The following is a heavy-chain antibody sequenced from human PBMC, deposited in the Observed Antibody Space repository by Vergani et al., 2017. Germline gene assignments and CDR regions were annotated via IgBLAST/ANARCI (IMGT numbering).Heavy chain of an antibody. CDR1: GGSFSGYY. Sequence: QVQLQQWGAGLLKPSETLSLTCAVYGGSFSGYYWSWIRQPPGKGLEWIGEINHSGSTNYNPSLKSRVPISVDTSKNQFPLKLSSVTAADTAVYYCARVQELYDFWSGYRVRYYYYMDVWGKGTTVTVSS. J-gene: IGHJ6*03. V-gene: IGHV4-34*01. D-gene: IGHD3-3*01. CDR2: INHSGST. CDR3: ARVQELYDFWSGYRVRYYYYMDV.